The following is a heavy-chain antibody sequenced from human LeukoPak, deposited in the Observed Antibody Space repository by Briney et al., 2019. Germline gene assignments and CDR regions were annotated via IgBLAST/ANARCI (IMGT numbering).Heavy chain of an antibody. CDR2: ISSSGSTI. CDR3: ARDGYCSSTSCHDAFDI. CDR1: GFTFSDYY. D-gene: IGHD2-2*03. V-gene: IGHV3-11*01. J-gene: IGHJ3*02. Sequence: GGSLRLSYAASGFTFSDYYMSWIRQAPGKGLEWVSYISSSGSTIYYADSVKGRFTISRDNAKNSLYLQMNSLRAEDTAVYYCARDGYCSSTSCHDAFDIWGQGTMVTVSS.